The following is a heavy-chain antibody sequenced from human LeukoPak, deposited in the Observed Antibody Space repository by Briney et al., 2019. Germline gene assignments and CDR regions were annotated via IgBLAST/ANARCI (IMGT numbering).Heavy chain of an antibody. D-gene: IGHD3-9*01. CDR2: ISGSGGST. CDR3: AKSGDDILTGYLDY. J-gene: IGHJ4*02. CDR1: GFTFDDYA. V-gene: IGHV3-23*01. Sequence: GGSLRLSCAASGFTFDDYAMHWVRQAPGKGLEWVSAISGSGGSTYYADSVKGRFTISRDNSKNTLYLQMNSLRAEDTAVYYCAKSGDDILTGYLDYWGQGTLVTVSS.